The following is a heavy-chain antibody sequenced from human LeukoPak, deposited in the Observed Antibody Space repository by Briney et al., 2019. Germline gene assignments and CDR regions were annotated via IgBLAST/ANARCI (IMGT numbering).Heavy chain of an antibody. D-gene: IGHD4-17*01. CDR3: AKSTTVTQRGYFDY. Sequence: GGSLRLSCAASGFTFSSYGMRWVRQAPAKGLEWVAIISYDGSNKYYADSVKGRFTISRDNSKNTLYLQMNSLRAEDTAVYYCAKSTTVTQRGYFDYWGQGTLVTVSS. CDR1: GFTFSSYG. CDR2: ISYDGSNK. J-gene: IGHJ4*02. V-gene: IGHV3-30*18.